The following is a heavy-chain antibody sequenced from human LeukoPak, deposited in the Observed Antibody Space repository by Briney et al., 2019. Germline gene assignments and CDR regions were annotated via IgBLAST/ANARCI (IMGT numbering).Heavy chain of an antibody. J-gene: IGHJ6*02. CDR2: VGSMSGDT. Sequence: GGSLRLSCAASGLIFNSNTFSWVRQAPGKGLEWVSSVGSMSGDTYYADSVRGRFTISSDSAKMSVFLQMDRLSVDDTAVYYCSPDQREPWNYTYYGMDVWGQGTTVTVSS. D-gene: IGHD1-7*01. V-gene: IGHV3-21*01. CDR3: SPDQREPWNYTYYGMDV. CDR1: GLIFNSNT.